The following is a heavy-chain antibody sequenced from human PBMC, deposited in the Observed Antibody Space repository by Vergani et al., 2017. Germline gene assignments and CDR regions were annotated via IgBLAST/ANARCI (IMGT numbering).Heavy chain of an antibody. CDR2: IYYSGST. CDR3: ARHDPLEWLLDFYYGMDV. V-gene: IGHV4-39*01. Sequence: QLQLQESGPGLVKPSETLSLTCTVSGGSISSSSYYWGWIRQPPGKGLEWIGSIYYSGSTYYNPSLKSRVTISVDTSKNQFSLKLSSVTAADTAVYYCARHDPLEWLLDFYYGMDVWGQGTTVTVSS. J-gene: IGHJ6*02. D-gene: IGHD3-3*01. CDR1: GGSISSSSYY.